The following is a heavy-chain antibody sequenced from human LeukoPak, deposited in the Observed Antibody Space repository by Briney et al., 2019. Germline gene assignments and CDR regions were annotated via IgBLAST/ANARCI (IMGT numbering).Heavy chain of an antibody. D-gene: IGHD5-18*01. V-gene: IGHV5-51*01. CDR2: IYPGDSDT. J-gene: IGHJ5*02. CDR3: ARRVTLYSYGYWFDP. Sequence: GASLKISCKGSGSSFTSYWIGWVRPMPGKGLEWMGIIYPGDSDTRYSPSFQGQVTISADKSISTAYLQWSSLKASDTAMYYCARRVTLYSYGYWFDPWGQGTLVTVSS. CDR1: GSSFTSYW.